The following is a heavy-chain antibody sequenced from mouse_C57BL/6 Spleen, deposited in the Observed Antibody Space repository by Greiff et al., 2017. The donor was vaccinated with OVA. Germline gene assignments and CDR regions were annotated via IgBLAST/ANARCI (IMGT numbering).Heavy chain of an antibody. J-gene: IGHJ3*01. CDR3: ARWGAQVPFAY. V-gene: IGHV1-59*01. D-gene: IGHD3-2*02. CDR2: IDPSDSYT. Sequence: QVQLQQPGAELVRPGTSVKLSCKASGYTFTSYWMHWVKQRPGQGLEWIGVIDPSDSYTNYNQKFKGKATLTVDTSSSTAYMQLSSLTSEDSVVYYCARWGAQVPFAYWGQGTLVTVSA. CDR1: GYTFTSYW.